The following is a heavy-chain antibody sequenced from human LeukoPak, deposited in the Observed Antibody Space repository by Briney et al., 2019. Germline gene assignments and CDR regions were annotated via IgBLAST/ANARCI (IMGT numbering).Heavy chain of an antibody. D-gene: IGHD1-26*01. CDR3: ARADVVGAARGYAFDI. V-gene: IGHV4-34*01. Sequence: SETLSLTCAVYGGSFSGYYWSWIRQPPGKGLEWIGEINHSGSTNYNPSLKSRVTISVDTSKNQFSLKLSSVTAADTAVYYCARADVVGAARGYAFDIWGQGTMVTVSS. CDR2: INHSGST. CDR1: GGSFSGYY. J-gene: IGHJ3*02.